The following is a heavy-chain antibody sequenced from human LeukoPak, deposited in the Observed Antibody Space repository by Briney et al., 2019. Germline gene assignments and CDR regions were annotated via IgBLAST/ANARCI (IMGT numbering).Heavy chain of an antibody. D-gene: IGHD4-23*01. Sequence: GGSLRLSCAASGFTFSSYGMHWVRQAPGKGLEWVAFIRYDGSNKYYADSVKGRFTISRDNSKNTLYLQMSSLRAEDTAVYYCAKDGALYGGNTYLDYWGQGTLVTVSS. CDR2: IRYDGSNK. J-gene: IGHJ4*02. CDR1: GFTFSSYG. CDR3: AKDGALYGGNTYLDY. V-gene: IGHV3-30*02.